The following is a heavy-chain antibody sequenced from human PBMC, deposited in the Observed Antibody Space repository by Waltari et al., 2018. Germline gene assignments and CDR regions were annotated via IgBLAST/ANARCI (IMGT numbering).Heavy chain of an antibody. J-gene: IGHJ4*02. CDR1: GYTLTELS. CDR2: FDPQNGET. V-gene: IGHV1-24*01. CDR3: ATAASIVGATRPLGPFDY. Sequence: QVQLVQSGAEVKKPGASVKVSCKVSGYTLTELSMHWVRQAPGKGLEWRGGFDPQNGETSYAQEFQGRVTMTDDTSTDTAYMELSSLRSEDTAVYYCATAASIVGATRPLGPFDYWGQGTLVTVSS. D-gene: IGHD1-26*01.